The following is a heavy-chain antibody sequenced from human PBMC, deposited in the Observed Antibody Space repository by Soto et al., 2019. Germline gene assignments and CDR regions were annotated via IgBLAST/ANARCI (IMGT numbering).Heavy chain of an antibody. CDR1: GFTFSDYY. D-gene: IGHD3-16*02. J-gene: IGHJ4*02. V-gene: IGHV3-11*01. Sequence: GGSLRLSCAASGFTFSDYYMSWIRQAPGKGLEWVSYISSSGSTIYYADSVKGRFTISRDNAKNSLYLQMNSLRAEDTAVYYCARAGLAYDYIWGSYRLKDESSGLDYWGQGTLVTVSS. CDR2: ISSSGSTI. CDR3: ARAGLAYDYIWGSYRLKDESSGLDY.